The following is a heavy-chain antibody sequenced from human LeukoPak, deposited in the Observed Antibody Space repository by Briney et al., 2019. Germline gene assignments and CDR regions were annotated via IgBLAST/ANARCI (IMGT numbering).Heavy chain of an antibody. D-gene: IGHD3-22*01. CDR1: GGTFSSFA. V-gene: IGHV1-69*13. J-gene: IGHJ4*02. Sequence: SVKVSCKASGGTFSSFAISWVRQAPGQGLEWMGGIIPIFDTANYAQKFQGRVTIIADESTSTAYMELSSLRSEDTAVYYCARDPHYDSSGYYGGYWGQGTLVTVSS. CDR2: IIPIFDTA. CDR3: ARDPHYDSSGYYGGY.